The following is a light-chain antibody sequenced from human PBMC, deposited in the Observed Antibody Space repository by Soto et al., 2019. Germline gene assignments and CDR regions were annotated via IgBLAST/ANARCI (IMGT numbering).Light chain of an antibody. J-gene: IGLJ2*01. CDR2: RAS. CDR3: AAWDDTLKGLV. Sequence: QTVVTQPPSASGTPGQRVTISCSGSSSNIGSNYVYWYQQVPGTAPRLLMYRASPRPSGVPDRFSGSKSGTSASLAISGLRSEDEADYYCAAWDDTLKGLVFGGGTKLTVL. V-gene: IGLV1-47*01. CDR1: SSNIGSNY.